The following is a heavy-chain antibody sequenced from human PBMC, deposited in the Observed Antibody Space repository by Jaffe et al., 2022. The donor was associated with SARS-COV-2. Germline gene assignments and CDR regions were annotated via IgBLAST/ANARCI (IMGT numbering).Heavy chain of an antibody. CDR3: ARNPAVRDPGYFDL. V-gene: IGHV3-30*04. J-gene: IGHJ4*02. Sequence: QVQLVESGGGVVQPGRSLRLSCAASGFTFSLFTMHWVRQAPGKGLEWVTLISDDGSNTYQADSVKGRFTIFRDNSRNTLFLQMNSLKLEDTAVYYCARNPAVRDPGYFDLWGRGTQVTVSS. D-gene: IGHD3-10*01. CDR2: ISDDGSNT. CDR1: GFTFSLFT.